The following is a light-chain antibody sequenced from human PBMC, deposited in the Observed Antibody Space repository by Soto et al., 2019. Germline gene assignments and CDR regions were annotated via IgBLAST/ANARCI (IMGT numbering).Light chain of an antibody. CDR1: QGISSY. V-gene: IGKV1-8*01. CDR2: AAS. Sequence: AIRMTQSPSSLSASTGDRVTITCRASQGISSYLAWYQQKPGKAPKLLIYAASTLQSGVPSRFSGSGSGTDFTLTFSCLQSEDFATYYCQQYYSYPLTFGGGTQVEIK. CDR3: QQYYSYPLT. J-gene: IGKJ4*01.